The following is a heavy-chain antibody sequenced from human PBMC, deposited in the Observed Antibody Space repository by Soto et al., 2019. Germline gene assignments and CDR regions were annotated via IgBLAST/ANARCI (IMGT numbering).Heavy chain of an antibody. CDR3: ARGYSSECAPFDP. CDR2: INPNSGGT. V-gene: IGHV1-2*02. Sequence: ASVKVSCKASGYTFTGYYMHWVRQAPGQGLEWMGWINPNSGGTNYAQKFQGRVTMTRDTSISTAYMELSRLRSDDTAVYYCARGYSSECAPFDPWGQGTLVTVSS. CDR1: GYTFTGYY. J-gene: IGHJ5*02. D-gene: IGHD6-19*01.